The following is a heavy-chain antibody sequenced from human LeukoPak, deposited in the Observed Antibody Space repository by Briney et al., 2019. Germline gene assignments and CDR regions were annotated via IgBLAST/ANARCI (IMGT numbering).Heavy chain of an antibody. Sequence: PSETLSLTCAVYGGSFSGYYWSWIRQPPGKGLEWIGEINHSGSTNYNPSLKSRVTISVDTSKNQFSLKLSSVTAADTAVYYCARKGGYSSGWGTTYYYYYYMDVWGKGTTVTISS. CDR1: GGSFSGYY. CDR2: INHSGST. CDR3: ARKGGYSSGWGTTYYYYYYMDV. J-gene: IGHJ6*03. D-gene: IGHD6-19*01. V-gene: IGHV4-34*01.